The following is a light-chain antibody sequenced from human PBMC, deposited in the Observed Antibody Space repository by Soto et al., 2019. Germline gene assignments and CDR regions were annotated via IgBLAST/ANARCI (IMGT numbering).Light chain of an antibody. CDR2: GND. J-gene: IGLJ3*02. Sequence: QPVLTQPPSASGTPGQRVTISCSGSSANIGSNAVSWYQQLPGTAPKLLIYGNDQRPSGVPARLSGSKSGTSASLAIWGLQSEDEADYYCEAWDDSLNGWVFGGGTKLTVL. CDR1: SANIGSNA. V-gene: IGLV1-44*01. CDR3: EAWDDSLNGWV.